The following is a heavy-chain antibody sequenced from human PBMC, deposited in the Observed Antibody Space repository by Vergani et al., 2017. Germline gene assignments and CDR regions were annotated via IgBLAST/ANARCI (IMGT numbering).Heavy chain of an antibody. Sequence: EVQLVESGVGLVKPGGSLRLSCAASGFTFSSYSMNWVRQAPGKGLEWVSSISSSSSYIYYADSVKGRFTISRDNAKNSLYLQMNSLRAEDTAVYYCASVCSSTSCYGIWGQGTLVTVSS. CDR3: ASVCSSTSCYGI. V-gene: IGHV3-21*01. D-gene: IGHD2-2*01. CDR1: GFTFSSYS. J-gene: IGHJ4*02. CDR2: ISSSSSYI.